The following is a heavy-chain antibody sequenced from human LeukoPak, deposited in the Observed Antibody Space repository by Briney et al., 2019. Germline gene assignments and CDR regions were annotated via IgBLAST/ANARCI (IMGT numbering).Heavy chain of an antibody. CDR1: GFRVSDYY. V-gene: IGHV3-11*04. D-gene: IGHD3-3*01. Sequence: GGSLRLSCAVSGFRVSDYYMSWVRQAPGKGLEWVSYISSSSSTIYYADSVKGRFTISRDNAKNSLYLQMNSLRAEDTAVYYCASENDFWSGSLDYWGQGTLVTVSS. J-gene: IGHJ4*02. CDR3: ASENDFWSGSLDY. CDR2: ISSSSSTI.